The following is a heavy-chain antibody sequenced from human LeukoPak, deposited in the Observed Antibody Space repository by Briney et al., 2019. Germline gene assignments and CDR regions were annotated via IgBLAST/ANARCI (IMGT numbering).Heavy chain of an antibody. Sequence: ASVKVSCKASGGTFSSYAIGWVRQAPGQGLEWMGRIIPIFGTANYAQKFQGRVTITTDESTSTAYMELSSLRSEDTAVYYCASMRAMDYGDLSDYWGQGTLVTVSS. CDR1: GGTFSSYA. CDR2: IIPIFGTA. D-gene: IGHD4-17*01. J-gene: IGHJ4*02. CDR3: ASMRAMDYGDLSDY. V-gene: IGHV1-69*05.